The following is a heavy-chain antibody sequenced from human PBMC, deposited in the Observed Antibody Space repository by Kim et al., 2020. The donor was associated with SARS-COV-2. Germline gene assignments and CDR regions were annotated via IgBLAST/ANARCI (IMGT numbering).Heavy chain of an antibody. D-gene: IGHD3-10*01. CDR1: GGSFSDYY. CDR2: INHSGST. CDR3: ARRVRGVNDAFDI. Sequence: SETLSLTCTVYGGSFSDYYWSWIRQPPGKGLEWIDEINHSGSTNYNPSLKSRVTISVDTSKKQFSLKLSSVTAADTAVYYCARRVRGVNDAFDIWGQGTMVTVSS. V-gene: IGHV4-34*01. J-gene: IGHJ3*02.